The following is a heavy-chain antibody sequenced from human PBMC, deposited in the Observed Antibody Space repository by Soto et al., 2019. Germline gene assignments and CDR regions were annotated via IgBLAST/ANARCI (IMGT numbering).Heavy chain of an antibody. CDR1: GGAFSSYA. Sequence: SVKVSCKASGGAFSSYAISWVRQAPGQGLEWMGGIIPIFGTANYAQKFQGRVTITAGESTSTAYMELSSLRSEDTAVYYCARVGIVVVPAATVYRYYGMDVWGQGTTVTVSS. V-gene: IGHV1-69*13. CDR2: IIPIFGTA. J-gene: IGHJ6*02. D-gene: IGHD2-2*03. CDR3: ARVGIVVVPAATVYRYYGMDV.